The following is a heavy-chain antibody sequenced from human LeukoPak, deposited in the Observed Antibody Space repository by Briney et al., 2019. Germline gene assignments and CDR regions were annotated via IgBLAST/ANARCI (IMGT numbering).Heavy chain of an antibody. J-gene: IGHJ6*03. CDR2: ISTYNGNT. CDR3: ARATRPVWGAAAGTNYYYYMDV. CDR1: GYTFTIYG. D-gene: IGHD6-13*01. V-gene: IGHV1-18*01. Sequence: ASVKVSCKASGYTFTIYGITWVRQAPGQGLEWMGWISTYNGNTTYAQNLQGRVIMTTDTSTSTAYMELRSLRSDDTAVYYCARATRPVWGAAAGTNYYYYMDVWGKGTTVTISS.